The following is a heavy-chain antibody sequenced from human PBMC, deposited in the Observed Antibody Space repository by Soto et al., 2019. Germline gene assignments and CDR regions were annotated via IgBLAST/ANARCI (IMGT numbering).Heavy chain of an antibody. D-gene: IGHD3-9*01. J-gene: IGHJ4*02. CDR2: IYYSGST. CDR3: ARGYPYDILTGSFGYYFDY. Sequence: QVQLQESGPGLVKPSQTLSLTCTVSGGSISSGGYYWSWIRQHPGKGLEWIGYIYYSGSTYYNPSLKSRVTISVDTSKNQFSLKLSSVTAADTAVYYCARGYPYDILTGSFGYYFDYWGQGTLVTVSS. CDR1: GGSISSGGYY. V-gene: IGHV4-31*03.